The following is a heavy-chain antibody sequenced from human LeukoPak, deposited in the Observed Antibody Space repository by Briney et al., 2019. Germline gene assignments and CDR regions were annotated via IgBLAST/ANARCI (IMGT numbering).Heavy chain of an antibody. CDR3: ARVLKFMARYFDL. J-gene: IGHJ2*01. CDR1: GGSFSGYY. V-gene: IGHV4-34*01. Sequence: SETLSLTCAVSGGSFSGYYWSWIRQPPGKGLEWIGEINHSGSTNYNPSLKSRVTISVDTSKNQFSLKLSSVTAADTAVYYCARVLKFMARYFDLWGRGTLVTVSS. D-gene: IGHD3-10*01. CDR2: INHSGST.